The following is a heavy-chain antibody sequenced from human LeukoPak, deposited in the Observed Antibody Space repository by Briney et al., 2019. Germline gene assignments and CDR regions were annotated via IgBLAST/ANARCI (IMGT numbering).Heavy chain of an antibody. CDR2: IYYGGST. V-gene: IGHV4-31*03. J-gene: IGHJ4*02. CDR1: GGSISSGAYY. D-gene: IGHD3-22*01. CDR3: EKGRDMASRYYNSSGYFTY. Sequence: SQTLSLTCTVSGGSISSGAYYWSWIRQHPGKGLEWIGFIYYGGSTYYNPSLKSRVTISVDTSKNQFSLKLSSVTAADTAVYYCEKGRDMASRYYNSSGYFTYWGQGTLVTVSS.